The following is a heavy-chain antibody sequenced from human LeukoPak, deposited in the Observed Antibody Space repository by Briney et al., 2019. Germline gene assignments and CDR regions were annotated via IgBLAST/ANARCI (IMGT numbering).Heavy chain of an antibody. J-gene: IGHJ4*02. Sequence: ASVKVSCKASGYTFTSYYMHWVRQAPGQGLEWMGIINPSGGSTSYAQKFQGRVTMTRDTSTSTVYMELSSLRSEDTAVYYCARETQGYCSGGSCSFFDYWGQGTLVTVSS. V-gene: IGHV1-46*01. CDR2: INPSGGST. CDR1: GYTFTSYY. CDR3: ARETQGYCSGGSCSFFDY. D-gene: IGHD2-15*01.